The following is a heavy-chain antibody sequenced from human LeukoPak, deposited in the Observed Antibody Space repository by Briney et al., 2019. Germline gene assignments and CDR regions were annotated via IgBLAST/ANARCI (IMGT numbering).Heavy chain of an antibody. J-gene: IGHJ4*02. D-gene: IGHD5/OR15-5a*01. CDR1: GFTFSTYW. V-gene: IGHV3-7*05. CDR3: ARVATVSTYLFDF. Sequence: GGSLRLSCAASGFTFSTYWMSWARQAPGKGLEWVANIKQDGNETYYVDSVRGRFTISRDNAKNSLFVQMNSLRAEDTAVYYCARVATVSTYLFDFWGQGTLVTVSS. CDR2: IKQDGNET.